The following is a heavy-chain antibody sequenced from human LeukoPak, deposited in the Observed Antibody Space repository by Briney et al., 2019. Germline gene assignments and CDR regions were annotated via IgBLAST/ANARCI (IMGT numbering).Heavy chain of an antibody. J-gene: IGHJ6*03. CDR1: GFTFSSYA. CDR3: AKEAAAILWHYYYYMDV. D-gene: IGHD2-2*01. V-gene: IGHV3-23*01. CDR2: ISGSGGST. Sequence: GGSLRLSCVASGFTFSSYAMSWVRQAPGKGLEWVSAISGSGGSTYYADSVKGRFTISRDNSKNTLYLQMNSLRAEDTAVHYCAKEAAAILWHYYYYMDVWGKGTTVAVSS.